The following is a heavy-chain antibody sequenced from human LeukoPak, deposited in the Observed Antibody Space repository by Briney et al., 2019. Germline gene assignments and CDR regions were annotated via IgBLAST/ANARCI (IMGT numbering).Heavy chain of an antibody. D-gene: IGHD3-10*01. V-gene: IGHV1-46*01. CDR3: ARVHGSGSYSLDY. CDR2: ISPSGGST. CDR1: GYTFTSNY. Sequence: GASVKVSCKAFGYTFTSNYMHWVRQAPGQGLEWMGVISPSGGSTTYAQKFQGRVTLTRDMSTSTDYLELSSLRSEDTAVYYCARVHGSGSYSLDYWGQGTLVTVSS. J-gene: IGHJ4*02.